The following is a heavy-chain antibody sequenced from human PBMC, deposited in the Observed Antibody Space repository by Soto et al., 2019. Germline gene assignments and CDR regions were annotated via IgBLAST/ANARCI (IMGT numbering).Heavy chain of an antibody. J-gene: IGHJ4*02. Sequence: SSETLSLTCTVSGGSISTYYWSWIRQPPGKGLEWIGYIYYNGRTNYNPSLESRVTISLDTSKSQFSLKLSSVSAADTAVYYCARGGSGYDFWSGPYFFDYWGPGTLVTVSS. V-gene: IGHV4-59*01. CDR1: GGSISTYY. D-gene: IGHD3-3*01. CDR2: IYYNGRT. CDR3: ARGGSGYDFWSGPYFFDY.